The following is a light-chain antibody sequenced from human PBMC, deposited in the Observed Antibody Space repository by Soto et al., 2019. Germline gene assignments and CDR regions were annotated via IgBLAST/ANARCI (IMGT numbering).Light chain of an antibody. CDR3: QQYGSSPLT. CDR2: GAS. Sequence: EIVLTQSPGTLSLSPGERATLSCRASESVSDNYLAWYQQRSGQAPRLVIYGASSRASAVPDMFSGSGAGADCTLTSSRLEQEDFAVYYCQQYGSSPLTFGGGTKVEIK. J-gene: IGKJ4*01. CDR1: ESVSDNY. V-gene: IGKV3-20*01.